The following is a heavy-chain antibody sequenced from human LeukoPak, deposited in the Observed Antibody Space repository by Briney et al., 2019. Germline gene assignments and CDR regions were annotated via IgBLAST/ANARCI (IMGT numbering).Heavy chain of an antibody. D-gene: IGHD4-17*01. V-gene: IGHV4-61*02. Sequence: SQTLSLTCTVSGGSISSSSYYWSWIRQPAGKGLEWIGRIYGSGSTDYNPSLKSRITISVDTSKNQFSLKLSSVTAAYTAVYYCASSVTTSDWYFDLWGRGTLVTVSS. CDR1: GGSISSSSYY. CDR2: IYGSGST. CDR3: ASSVTTSDWYFDL. J-gene: IGHJ2*01.